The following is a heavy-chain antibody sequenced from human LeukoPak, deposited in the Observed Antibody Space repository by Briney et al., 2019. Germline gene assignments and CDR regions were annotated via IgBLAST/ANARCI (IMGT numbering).Heavy chain of an antibody. J-gene: IGHJ4*02. CDR3: ARDRIAAAENDY. CDR1: GYTFTGYY. V-gene: IGHV1-2*02. Sequence: VASVKVSCKASGYTFTGYYMHWVRQAPGQGLEWMGWINPNSGGTNYAQKFQGRVTMTRDTSISTAYMELSRLRSDDTAVYYCARDRIAAAENDYWGQGTLVTVSS. CDR2: INPNSGGT. D-gene: IGHD6-13*01.